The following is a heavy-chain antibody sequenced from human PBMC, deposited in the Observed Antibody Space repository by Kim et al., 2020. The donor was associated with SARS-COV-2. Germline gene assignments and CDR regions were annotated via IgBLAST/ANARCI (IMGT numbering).Heavy chain of an antibody. Sequence: PSLNGRGTISVDTSKTQFSLKLSSVTAADTAVYYCARDISGYSYGPFDYWGQGTLVTVSS. D-gene: IGHD5-18*01. J-gene: IGHJ4*02. V-gene: IGHV4-59*01. CDR3: ARDISGYSYGPFDY.